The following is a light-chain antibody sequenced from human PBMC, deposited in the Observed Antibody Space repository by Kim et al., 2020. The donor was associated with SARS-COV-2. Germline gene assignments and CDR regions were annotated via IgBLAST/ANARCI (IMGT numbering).Light chain of an antibody. CDR2: GTS. J-gene: IGKJ2*01. CDR3: QQYDRSLYT. CDR1: QSVASNN. V-gene: IGKV3-20*01. Sequence: EIVLTQSPGTLSLSPGERATLSCRASQSVASNNLAWFQQKPGQAPRLLIYGTSSRATGIPDRFSASESGTDFTLTISRLEPEDFAVYYCQQYDRSLYTFGQGTKLEI.